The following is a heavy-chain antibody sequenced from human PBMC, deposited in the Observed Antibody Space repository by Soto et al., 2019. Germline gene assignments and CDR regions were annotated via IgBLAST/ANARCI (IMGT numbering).Heavy chain of an antibody. V-gene: IGHV4-31*03. J-gene: IGHJ6*02. D-gene: IGHD1-1*01. CDR2: IYYSGST. Sequence: SETLSLTCTVSGGSISSGGYYWSWIRQHPGKGLECIGYIYYSGSTYYNPSLKSRVTISVDTSKNQFSLKLSSVTAADTAVYYCARDWTTGYYYYGMDVWGQGTTVTVSS. CDR1: GGSISSGGYY. CDR3: ARDWTTGYYYYGMDV.